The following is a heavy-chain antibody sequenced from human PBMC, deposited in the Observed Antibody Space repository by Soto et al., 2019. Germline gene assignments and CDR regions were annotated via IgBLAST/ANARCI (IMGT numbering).Heavy chain of an antibody. Sequence: QVQLVQSGAEVKKPGSSVKVSCKASVGTFSSYAISWVRQAPGQGLEWMGGIIPIFGTANYAQKFQGRVTITADESTSTANMELSRLRSEDTAVYYCASLGTVGATDNWFDPWGQGTLVTVSS. CDR3: ASLGTVGATDNWFDP. CDR2: IIPIFGTA. J-gene: IGHJ5*02. V-gene: IGHV1-69*01. CDR1: VGTFSSYA. D-gene: IGHD1-26*01.